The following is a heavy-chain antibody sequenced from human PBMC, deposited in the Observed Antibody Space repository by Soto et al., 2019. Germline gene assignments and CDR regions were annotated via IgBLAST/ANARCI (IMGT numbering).Heavy chain of an antibody. V-gene: IGHV1-69*01. CDR2: IIPIFGTA. J-gene: IGHJ4*02. CDR1: GGTFSSYA. CDR3: ARQGSGYYLGLTYYFDY. D-gene: IGHD3-22*01. Sequence: QVQLVQSGAEVKKPGSSVKVSCKASGGTFSSYAISWVRQAPGQGLEWMGGIIPIFGTANYAQKFQGRVTITADESTSTAYMELSSLRSEDTAVYYCARQGSGYYLGLTYYFDYWGQGTLFTVSS.